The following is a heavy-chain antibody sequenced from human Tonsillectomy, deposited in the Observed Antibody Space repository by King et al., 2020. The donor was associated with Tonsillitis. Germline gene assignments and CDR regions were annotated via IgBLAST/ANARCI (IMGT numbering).Heavy chain of an antibody. J-gene: IGHJ3*02. Sequence: HVQLVESGGGVVQPGGSLRLSCAASGFNFSTYGMHWVRQAPGKGLEWVAIIRFDGINKYYADSVKGRFTISRDNSKNTVYLQMNSLRAEDTAVYHCAKEVRVLSIRHDAFDIWGQGTMVTVSS. V-gene: IGHV3-30*02. CDR1: GFNFSTYG. D-gene: IGHD3-10*01. CDR2: IRFDGINK. CDR3: AKEVRVLSIRHDAFDI.